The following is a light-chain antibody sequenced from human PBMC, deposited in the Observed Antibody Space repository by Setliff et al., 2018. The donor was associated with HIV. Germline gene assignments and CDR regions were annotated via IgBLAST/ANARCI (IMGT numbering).Light chain of an antibody. V-gene: IGLV1-47*01. CDR1: SSNIGSNY. CDR3: AAWGDSLSGFYV. J-gene: IGLJ1*01. CDR2: RNN. Sequence: QSVLTQPPSASGTPGQRVTISCSGSSSNIGSNYVYWYQQLPGTAPKLLIYRNNQRPSGVPDRFSGSTSGTSASLAISGLRSEDEADYYCAAWGDSLSGFYVFGTGTKVTVL.